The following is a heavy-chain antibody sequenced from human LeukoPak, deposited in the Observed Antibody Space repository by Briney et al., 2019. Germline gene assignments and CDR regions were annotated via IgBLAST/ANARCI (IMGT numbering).Heavy chain of an antibody. J-gene: IGHJ6*04. CDR2: VHDSGST. Sequence: SETLSLTCTVSGDSISSYSWTWIRQSPGKGLEWIGYVHDSGSTNYNPSLESRVTISADTSKNQFSLKLTSVTAADTAVYYCARDHIRRGCGTNICYPMDVWGRGTTVTVSS. CDR1: GDSISSYS. D-gene: IGHD2-2*01. CDR3: ARDHIRRGCGTNICYPMDV. V-gene: IGHV4-59*01.